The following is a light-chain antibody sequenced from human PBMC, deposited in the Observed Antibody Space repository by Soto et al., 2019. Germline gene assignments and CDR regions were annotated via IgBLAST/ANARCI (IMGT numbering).Light chain of an antibody. CDR1: QSVSTY. CDR2: DAS. Sequence: EIVLTQSPATLSLSPGERATLSCRASQSVSTYLAWYQQKPGQTPRLLIYDASNRATGIPAKFSGSGSATDFTLTISSLEPEDFAVYYCQQRGNWPITFGQGTRLDFK. CDR3: QQRGNWPIT. V-gene: IGKV3-11*01. J-gene: IGKJ5*01.